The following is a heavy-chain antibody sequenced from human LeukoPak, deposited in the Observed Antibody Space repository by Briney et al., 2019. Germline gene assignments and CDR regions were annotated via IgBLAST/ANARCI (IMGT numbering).Heavy chain of an antibody. CDR2: IGSDNKP. V-gene: IGHV3-53*01. CDR3: AREAVFDY. CDR1: GGSISSSSYF. Sequence: ETLSLTCTVSGGSISSSSYFWGWIRQTLAPGKGLEWVSSIGSDNKPHYSESVKGRFAISRDNSKSMLFLQLNSLRAEDTAVYYCAREAVFDYWGQGTLVTVSS. J-gene: IGHJ4*02.